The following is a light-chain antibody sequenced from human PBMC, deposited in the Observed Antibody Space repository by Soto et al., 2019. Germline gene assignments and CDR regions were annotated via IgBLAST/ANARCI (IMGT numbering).Light chain of an antibody. CDR1: NFNIGTNT. Sequence: QPVLTQPPSASGTPGQRVTISCSGSNFNIGTNTVNWYQHLPGTAPKLVVYSNSQRPSGVPDRFSASKSGTSASLAISGLQSEDEAEYYCAAWDDSLNGGVFGGGTKLTVL. CDR2: SNS. V-gene: IGLV1-44*01. J-gene: IGLJ3*02. CDR3: AAWDDSLNGGV.